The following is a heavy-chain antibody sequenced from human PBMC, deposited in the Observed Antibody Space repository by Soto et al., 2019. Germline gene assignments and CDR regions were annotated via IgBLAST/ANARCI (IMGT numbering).Heavy chain of an antibody. CDR3: AREVITRLVDAYDH. J-gene: IGHJ3*01. CDR1: VFTSSG. Sequence: QDQLVQSGAEVKKPGASVKFSCKASVFTSSGISWVRQAPGQRIAWMGWISTHTGNTIYAQKFQGRVIRTLDTSKNTDYMELRSMRPDDTALYSCAREVITRLVDAYDHWGQGTLVDVSA. CDR2: ISTHTGNT. D-gene: IGHD2-21*01. V-gene: IGHV1-18*04.